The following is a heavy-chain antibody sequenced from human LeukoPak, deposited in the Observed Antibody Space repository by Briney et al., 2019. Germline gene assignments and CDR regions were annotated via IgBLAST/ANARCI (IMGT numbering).Heavy chain of an antibody. V-gene: IGHV4-34*01. CDR3: ATFSDSSKINFDY. D-gene: IGHD3-22*01. CDR1: GRPFSAYY. CDR2: INHSGST. Sequence: WETLSLTCAMDGRPFSAYYWSWIRQPPGRGLEWIGEINHSGSTTYNPSLKSRLTISVDTSKNQFSLKLSSVTAADTAVYYCATFSDSSKINFDYWGRGTLVTVSS. J-gene: IGHJ4*02.